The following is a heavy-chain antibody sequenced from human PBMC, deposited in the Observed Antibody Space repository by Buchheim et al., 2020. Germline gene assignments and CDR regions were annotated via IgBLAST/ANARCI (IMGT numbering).Heavy chain of an antibody. Sequence: EVQLLESGGGLVQPGGSLRLSCAASGFPLSNYGMRWVRQAPGKGLEWVSALSCSGSNTYYGDPVKGRFTISRDNSENTLYLELTSLRAEDTAVYYCAKGQPPSFNFDFWGQGT. CDR1: GFPLSNYG. CDR3: AKGQPPSFNFDF. D-gene: IGHD2/OR15-2a*01. CDR2: LSCSGSNT. V-gene: IGHV3-23*01. J-gene: IGHJ4*02.